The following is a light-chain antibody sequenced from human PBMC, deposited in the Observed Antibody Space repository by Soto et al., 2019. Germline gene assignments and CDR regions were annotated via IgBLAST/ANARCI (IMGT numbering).Light chain of an antibody. CDR3: QQSYSTPLT. CDR2: AAS. V-gene: IGKV1-39*01. CDR1: QSISGY. J-gene: IGKJ4*01. Sequence: DIQMTQSPSSLSASVGVRVTITCRASQSISGYLNWYQQKPGKAPKLLIYAASSLQSGVPSRFSGSGSGTDFTLTISSLQPEDFATYYCQQSYSTPLTFGGGTRWIS.